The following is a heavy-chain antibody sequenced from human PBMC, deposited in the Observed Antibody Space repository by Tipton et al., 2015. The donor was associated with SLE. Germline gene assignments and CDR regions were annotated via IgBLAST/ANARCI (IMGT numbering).Heavy chain of an antibody. CDR2: IYHSGST. V-gene: IGHV4-4*02. D-gene: IGHD1-26*01. CDR3: ARGPRVPGANGVYYYGMDV. J-gene: IGHJ6*02. CDR1: GGSISSSNW. Sequence: SLRLSCAVSGGSISSSNWWSWVRQPPGKGLEWIGEIYHSGSTNYNPSLKSRVTISVDKSKNQFSLKVKSVTAADTAVYYCARGPRVPGANGVYYYGMDVWGQGTTVTVSS.